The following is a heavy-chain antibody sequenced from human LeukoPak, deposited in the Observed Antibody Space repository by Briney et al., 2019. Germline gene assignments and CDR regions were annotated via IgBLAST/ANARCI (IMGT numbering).Heavy chain of an antibody. CDR3: ARDYPYSYYMNV. V-gene: IGHV3-21*01. CDR2: ITSSSDYI. D-gene: IGHD4-11*01. Sequence: GGSLRLSYAGSGFSFSHYAINWVRQAPGKGLEWVSSITSSSDYIYYADSVKGRFTISRDNAKNLLYLQMNSLRAEDTAVYYCARDYPYSYYMNVWGNGTTVTVSS. CDR1: GFSFSHYA. J-gene: IGHJ6*03.